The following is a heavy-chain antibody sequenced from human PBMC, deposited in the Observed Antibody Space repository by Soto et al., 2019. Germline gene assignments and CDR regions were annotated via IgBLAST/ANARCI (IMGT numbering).Heavy chain of an antibody. V-gene: IGHV4-30-4*01. CDR3: ARTPPLGYFDY. Sequence: SETLSLTCTLSGGSISSGDYYWSWIRQPPGKGLEWIGYIYHSGSTYYNPSLKSRVTISVDTSKNQFSLKLSSVTAADTAVYYCARTPPLGYFDYWGQGTLVTVSS. CDR1: GGSISSGDYY. J-gene: IGHJ4*02. CDR2: IYHSGST.